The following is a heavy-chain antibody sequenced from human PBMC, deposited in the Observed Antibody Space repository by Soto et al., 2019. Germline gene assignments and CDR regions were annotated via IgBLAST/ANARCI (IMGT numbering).Heavy chain of an antibody. CDR3: ARDDTTGLFDF. V-gene: IGHV4-59*01. CDR2: IYHSGTA. D-gene: IGHD4-17*01. CDR1: GGSMNYYY. Sequence: SETLSLTCTVSGGSMNYYYWSWIRQPPGKGLEWIGYIYHSGTAEYNPSLKSRVTLSVDTSKSQFSLMMSSVTAADTALYYCARDDTTGLFDFWSQGTLVTVSS. J-gene: IGHJ4*02.